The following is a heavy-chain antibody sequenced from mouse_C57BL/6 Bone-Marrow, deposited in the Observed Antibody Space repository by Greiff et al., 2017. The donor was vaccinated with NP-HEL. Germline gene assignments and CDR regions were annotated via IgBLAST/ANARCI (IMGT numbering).Heavy chain of an antibody. CDR2: IWTGGGT. J-gene: IGHJ1*03. CDR3: ARKGYYGSRGYFDV. D-gene: IGHD1-1*01. Sequence: VKLLESGPGLVAPSQSLSITCTVSGFSLTSYAISWVRQPPGKGLEWLGVIWTGGGTNYNSALKSRLSISKDNSKSQVFLKMNSLQTDDTARYYCARKGYYGSRGYFDVWGTGTTVTVSS. V-gene: IGHV2-9-1*01. CDR1: GFSLTSYA.